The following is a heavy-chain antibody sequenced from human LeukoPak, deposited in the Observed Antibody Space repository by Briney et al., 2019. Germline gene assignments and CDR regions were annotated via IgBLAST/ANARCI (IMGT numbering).Heavy chain of an antibody. CDR2: IRYDGSNK. V-gene: IGHV3-30*02. D-gene: IGHD2-2*01. CDR3: AKTPYCSSTSCSIYYYYYMDV. Sequence: SCKASGFTFSSYGMHWVRQAPGKGLEWVAFIRYDGSNKYYADSVKGRFTISRDNSKNTLYLQMNSLRAEDTAVYYCAKTPYCSSTSCSIYYYYYMDVWGKGTTVTVSS. J-gene: IGHJ6*03. CDR1: GFTFSSYG.